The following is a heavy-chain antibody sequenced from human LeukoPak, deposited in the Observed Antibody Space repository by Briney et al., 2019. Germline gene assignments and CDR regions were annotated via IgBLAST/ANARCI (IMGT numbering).Heavy chain of an antibody. CDR1: GYTLTDYX. J-gene: IGHJ4*02. CDR3: ARSLGAVAGTGFDY. D-gene: IGHD6-19*01. CDR2: INPNSGGT. Sequence: ASVXVSCXALGYTLTDYXXXXXXQAPGQGXXXXXXINPNSGGTNYAQKFXXXVTXTRDTSISTAYMELSRLRSDDTAVYYCARSLGAVAGTGFDYWGQGTLVTVSS. V-gene: IGHV1-2*02.